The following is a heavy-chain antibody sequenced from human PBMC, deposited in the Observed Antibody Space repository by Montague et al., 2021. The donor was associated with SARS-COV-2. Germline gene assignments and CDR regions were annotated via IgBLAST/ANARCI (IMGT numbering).Heavy chain of an antibody. CDR2: IYASGST. V-gene: IGHV4-4*07. CDR3: ARDMVGDCCIGNCFDT. D-gene: IGHD3-10*02. Sequence: SETLSLTCTVSGGSISTHFWNWIRQPAGKGLEWIGRIYASGSTHYNPSLRSRLTMSADTSKNQFSLRLTSVTAADTAVYYCARDMVGDCCIGNCFDTWGQGTLVTVSS. J-gene: IGHJ5*02. CDR1: GGSISTHF.